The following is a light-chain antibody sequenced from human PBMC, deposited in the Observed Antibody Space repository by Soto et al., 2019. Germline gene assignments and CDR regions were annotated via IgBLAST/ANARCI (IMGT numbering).Light chain of an antibody. J-gene: IGKJ5*01. V-gene: IGKV3D-20*02. Sequence: EIVLTQSPGTLSLPPGEGATVSCRASQSVSRGHLAWYQQKPGQAPRLLIYDASSRASGVPDRFSGSGSGTDFTLTISSLEPEDFAVYYCQQRSNWPPVTFGQGTRLEIK. CDR2: DAS. CDR1: QSVSRGH. CDR3: QQRSNWPPVT.